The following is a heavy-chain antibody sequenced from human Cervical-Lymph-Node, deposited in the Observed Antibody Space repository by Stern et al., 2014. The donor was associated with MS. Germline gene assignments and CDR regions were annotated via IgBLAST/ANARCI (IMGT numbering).Heavy chain of an antibody. J-gene: IGHJ4*02. Sequence: EVHLVESGGGLVQPGRSLRLSCAASGFTFDDYAMHWVRQVPGKGLEWVSVISWNSDSVAYADSVKGRFTISRDNAKNSLYLQMNSLRAEDTALYYCAKDRTGYFDWFFSSWGQGTLVTVSS. CDR3: AKDRTGYFDWFFSS. CDR2: ISWNSDSV. V-gene: IGHV3-9*01. CDR1: GFTFDDYA. D-gene: IGHD3-9*01.